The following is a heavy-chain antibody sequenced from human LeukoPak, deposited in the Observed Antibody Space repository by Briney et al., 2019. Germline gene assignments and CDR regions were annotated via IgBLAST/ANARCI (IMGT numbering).Heavy chain of an antibody. V-gene: IGHV3-23*01. D-gene: IGHD3-22*01. J-gene: IGHJ6*02. CDR3: AKVPYYYDSSGYYLGYYYYGMDV. CDR1: GFTFSDYW. CDR2: ISGSGGST. Sequence: GGSLRLSCIASGFTFSDYWMHWVRQAPGKGPVWVSAISGSGGSTYYADSVKGRFTISRDNSKNTLYPQMNSLRAEDTAVYYCAKVPYYYDSSGYYLGYYYYGMDVWGQGTTVTVSS.